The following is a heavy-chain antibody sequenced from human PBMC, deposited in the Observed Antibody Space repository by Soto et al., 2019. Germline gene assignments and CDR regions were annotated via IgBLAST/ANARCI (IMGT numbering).Heavy chain of an antibody. D-gene: IGHD2-8*01. J-gene: IGHJ4*02. V-gene: IGHV3-74*01. CDR3: AGRDCTNNICNFY. CDR1: GFAFTSYW. Sequence: RGSLRLSCAASGFAFTSYWMHWVRQPPGKGPVWVSRINSDGSSTSYADSVKGRFTISRDNAKNTLYLQMNSLRAEDTAIYYCAGRDCTNNICNFYWGQGALVTVSS. CDR2: INSDGSST.